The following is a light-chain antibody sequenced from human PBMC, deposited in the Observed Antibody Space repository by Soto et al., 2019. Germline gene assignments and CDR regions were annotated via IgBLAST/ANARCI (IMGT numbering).Light chain of an antibody. CDR2: EGS. CDR1: SSDVGSYNL. J-gene: IGLJ1*01. CDR3: CSYAGSSTLYV. Sequence: QSALTQPASVSGSPGQSITISCTGTSSDVGSYNLVSWYQQHPGKAPKLRIYEGSKRPSGVSNRFSGSKSGNTASLTISGLQAEDEGDYSCCSYAGSSTLYVFGTGTKLTVL. V-gene: IGLV2-23*01.